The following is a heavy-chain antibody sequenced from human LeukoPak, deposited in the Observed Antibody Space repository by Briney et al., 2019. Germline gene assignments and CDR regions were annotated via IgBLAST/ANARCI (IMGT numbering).Heavy chain of an antibody. D-gene: IGHD4/OR15-4a*01. V-gene: IGHV3-30*09. CDR2: IAHDGNNK. CDR3: AKDGAANGYWYFDL. Sequence: GRSLRLSCAASQFTFSNYVMHWVRQAPGKGLEWVAVIAHDGNNKFYSDSVKGRFAISRDNSKNTLYLQMSSLSAEDTAVYFCAKDGAANGYWYFDLWGRGTLVTVSS. CDR1: QFTFSNYV. J-gene: IGHJ2*01.